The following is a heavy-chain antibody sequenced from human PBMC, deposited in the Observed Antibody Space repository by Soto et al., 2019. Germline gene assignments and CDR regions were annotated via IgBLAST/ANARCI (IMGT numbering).Heavy chain of an antibody. CDR3: TTGTKSPIHQYGMDV. CDR1: GFPFSSYA. J-gene: IGHJ6*02. CDR2: IGGGGET. V-gene: IGHV3-23*01. D-gene: IGHD1-1*01. Sequence: GGSHRLSCAASGFPFSSYAMRWVRQATGKGLEWLSSIGGGGETYYPDSVRGRFTISRDNSKSTLYLQMDSLRAEDSAVYFCTTGTKSPIHQYGMDVWGQGTTVTVSS.